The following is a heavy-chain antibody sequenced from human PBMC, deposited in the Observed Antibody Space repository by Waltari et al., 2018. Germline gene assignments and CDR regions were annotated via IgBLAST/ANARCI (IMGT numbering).Heavy chain of an antibody. V-gene: IGHV3-7*01. Sequence: EVQLVESGGGLAQPGGSLRLSCAASGLSFSNYWMTWVRQASGKGPEWGANIKEDGMEKYYMDSVKGRFTISRDNAKNSLYLQMNNLRVEDTAVYYCTRGGLDSSWYWRDWGQGTLVTVSS. CDR2: IKEDGMEK. CDR3: TRGGLDSSWYWRD. J-gene: IGHJ4*02. CDR1: GLSFSNYW. D-gene: IGHD6-13*01.